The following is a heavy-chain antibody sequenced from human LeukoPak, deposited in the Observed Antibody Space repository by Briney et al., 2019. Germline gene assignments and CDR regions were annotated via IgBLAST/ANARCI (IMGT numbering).Heavy chain of an antibody. J-gene: IGHJ6*02. D-gene: IGHD6-19*01. CDR3: AKDGGVAVAGTSYYYYGTDA. CDR2: ISYDGSNK. Sequence: GGSLRVSCAASGLTFSSYGMHWVRQAPGKGLEWVAVISYDGSNKYYADSVKGRFTISRDNSKNTLYLQMNSLRAEDTAVYYCAKDGGVAVAGTSYYYYGTDARGQGTTVTVSS. V-gene: IGHV3-30*18. CDR1: GLTFSSYG.